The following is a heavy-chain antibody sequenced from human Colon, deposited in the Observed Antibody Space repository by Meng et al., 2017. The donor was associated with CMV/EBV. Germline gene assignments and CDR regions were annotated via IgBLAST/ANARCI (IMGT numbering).Heavy chain of an antibody. CDR2: IHYTGTT. Sequence: GSLRLSCNVSGGSVSATIYTWARIRQPPGKRLEWIGSIHYTGTTYYNPSLKSRLTISVDTSKNQFSLRLSSVTAADTAVYYCAQDQFVKDYNYYGTDVWGQGTTVTVSS. CDR3: AQDQFVKDYNYYGTDV. CDR1: GGSVSATIYT. V-gene: IGHV4-39*07. D-gene: IGHD2-15*01. J-gene: IGHJ6*02.